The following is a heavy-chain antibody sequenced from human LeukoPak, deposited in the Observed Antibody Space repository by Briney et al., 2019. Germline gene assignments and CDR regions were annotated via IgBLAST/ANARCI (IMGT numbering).Heavy chain of an antibody. CDR2: INPNSGGT. CDR3: ARCTASWVAADVRDNWFDP. V-gene: IGHV1-2*02. J-gene: IGHJ5*02. Sequence: ASVKVSCKASGYTFTGYYMHWVRQAPGQGLEWMGWINPNSGGTNYAQKVQGRVTMTRDTSISTAYMELSRLRSDDTAVYYCARCTASWVAADVRDNWFDPWGQGTLVTVSS. D-gene: IGHD6-13*01. CDR1: GYTFTGYY.